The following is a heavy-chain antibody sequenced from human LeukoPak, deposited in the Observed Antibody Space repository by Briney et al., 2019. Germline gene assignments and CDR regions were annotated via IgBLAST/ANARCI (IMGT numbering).Heavy chain of an antibody. CDR3: ARGDHFTGYLQYYFDQ. CDR2: ISYDGGHK. J-gene: IGHJ4*02. V-gene: IGHV3-30*03. D-gene: IGHD3-9*01. Sequence: GRSLRLSCAASGFSFSDYGMHWVREAPVKGLEWVALISYDGGHKYYRDSVKGRFTISRNNSNNTLFLQMNDLSAEDSAVYYCARGDHFTGYLQYYFDQWGQGTLVTVSS. CDR1: GFSFSDYG.